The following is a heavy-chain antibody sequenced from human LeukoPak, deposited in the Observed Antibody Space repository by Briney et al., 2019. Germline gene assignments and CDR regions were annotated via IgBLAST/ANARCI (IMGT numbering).Heavy chain of an antibody. J-gene: IGHJ4*02. Sequence: GGSLRLSCAASGFTFSNSRMSWVRQAPGKGLEWVAKIKQDGSEKYYVDSVKGRFTISRDNAKNSLYLQMSSLRAEDTAVYYCASKQWLVSDFDYWGQGTLVTVSS. V-gene: IGHV3-7*01. CDR1: GFTFSNSR. D-gene: IGHD6-19*01. CDR2: IKQDGSEK. CDR3: ASKQWLVSDFDY.